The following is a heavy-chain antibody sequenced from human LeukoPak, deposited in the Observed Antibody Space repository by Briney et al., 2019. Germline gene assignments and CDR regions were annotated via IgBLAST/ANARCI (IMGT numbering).Heavy chain of an antibody. CDR2: ISSSGSTI. Sequence: PGGSLRLSCAASGFTFSDYYMSWIRQAPGKGLEWVSYISSSGSTIYYADSVKGRFTISRDNAKNSLYLQMNSLRAEDTAVYYCARGMDTAMVTFYYYYYMDVWGKGTTVTISS. V-gene: IGHV3-11*01. J-gene: IGHJ6*03. CDR1: GFTFSDYY. D-gene: IGHD5-18*01. CDR3: ARGMDTAMVTFYYYYYMDV.